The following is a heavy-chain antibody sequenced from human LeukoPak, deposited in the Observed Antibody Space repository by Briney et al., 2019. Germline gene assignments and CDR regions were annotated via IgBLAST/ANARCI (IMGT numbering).Heavy chain of an antibody. CDR1: GFSFSSFS. J-gene: IGHJ4*02. D-gene: IGHD3-10*01. Sequence: GGSLRLSCAASGFSFSSFSMNWVRQAPGKGLEWVSSISSSSSYIYYADSVKGRFTISRDNAKNLLYLQMNSLRAEDTAVYYCARGTVGETMCDYWGQGTLVTVSS. CDR3: ARGTVGETMCDY. CDR2: ISSSSSYI. V-gene: IGHV3-21*01.